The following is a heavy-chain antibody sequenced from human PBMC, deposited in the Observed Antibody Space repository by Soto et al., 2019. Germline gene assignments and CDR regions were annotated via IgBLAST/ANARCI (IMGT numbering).Heavy chain of an antibody. J-gene: IGHJ6*02. CDR3: ARGIVVVVAATQGYYYYGMDV. Sequence: SVKVSCKASGGTFSSYAISWVRQAPGQGLEWMGGIIPIFGTANYAQKFQGRVTITADKSTSTAYMELSSLRSEDTAVYYCARGIVVVVAATQGYYYYGMDVWGQVTTVTVSS. D-gene: IGHD2-15*01. CDR1: GGTFSSYA. CDR2: IIPIFGTA. V-gene: IGHV1-69*06.